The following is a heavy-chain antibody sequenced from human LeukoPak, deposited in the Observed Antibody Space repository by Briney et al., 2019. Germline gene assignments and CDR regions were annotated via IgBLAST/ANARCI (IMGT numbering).Heavy chain of an antibody. Sequence: GRSLRLSCAASGFTFSSYAMHWVRQAPGKGLEWVAVISYDGSNKYYADSVKGRFTISRDNAKNSLYLQMNSLRAEDTALYYCAKDRGDFWSGYLDVWGKGTTVTASS. D-gene: IGHD3-3*01. CDR1: GFTFSSYA. J-gene: IGHJ6*03. V-gene: IGHV3-30*01. CDR3: AKDRGDFWSGYLDV. CDR2: ISYDGSNK.